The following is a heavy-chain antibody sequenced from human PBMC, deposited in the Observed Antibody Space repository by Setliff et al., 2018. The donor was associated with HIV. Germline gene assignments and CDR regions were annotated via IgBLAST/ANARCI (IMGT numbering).Heavy chain of an antibody. CDR1: GGSISSGSYF. V-gene: IGHV4-61*09. D-gene: IGHD6-6*01. CDR2: IYTSGST. Sequence: SETLSLTCTVSGGSISSGSYFWSWIRQPAGKGLEWIGHIYTSGSTNYNLSLKSRVTISVDTSKNQFSLKLRSVTAADTAVYYCARREYSSSSPPFDYWGQGTLVTVSS. J-gene: IGHJ4*02. CDR3: ARREYSSSSPPFDY.